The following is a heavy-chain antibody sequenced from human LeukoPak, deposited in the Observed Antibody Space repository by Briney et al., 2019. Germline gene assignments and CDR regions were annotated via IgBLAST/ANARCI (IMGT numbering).Heavy chain of an antibody. D-gene: IGHD5-24*01. CDR2: MYYSGGT. CDR3: TRRCKDAYTLYCFDY. V-gene: IGHV4-59*01. J-gene: IGHJ4*02. CDR1: GGSINSYY. Sequence: SETLSLTCTVSGGSINSYYWSWIRQPPGKGLEWIGHMYYSGGTNYNPSLKSRVTISVDTSKNQFSLKLSSVTAADTAVYYCTRRCKDAYTLYCFDYWGQGTLVIVSS.